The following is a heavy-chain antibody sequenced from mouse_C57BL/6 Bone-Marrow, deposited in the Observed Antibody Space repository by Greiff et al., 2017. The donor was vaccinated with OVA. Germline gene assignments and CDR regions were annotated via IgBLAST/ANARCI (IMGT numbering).Heavy chain of an antibody. V-gene: IGHV6-3*01. CDR1: GFTFSNYW. Sequence: EVLLVESGGGLVQPGGSMKLSCVASGFTFSNYWMNWVRQSPEKGLEWVAQIRLKSDNYATHYAESVKGRFTISRDDSKSSVYLQMINLMAEDTGIYYGTVTTPRGNYFGYWGQGTTLTVSS. CDR3: TVTTPRGNYFGY. CDR2: IRLKSDNYAT. D-gene: IGHD2-1*01. J-gene: IGHJ2*01.